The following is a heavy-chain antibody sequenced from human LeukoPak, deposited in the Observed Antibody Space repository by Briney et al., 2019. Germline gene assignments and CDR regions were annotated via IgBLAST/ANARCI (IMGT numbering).Heavy chain of an antibody. CDR2: INHSGST. D-gene: IGHD3-3*01. Sequence: KTSETLSLTCAVYGGSFSGYYWSWIRQPPGKGQEWIGEINHSGSTNYNPSLKSRVTISVDTSKNQFSLKLSSVTAADTAVYYCARTYYDFWSGYLFDPWGQGTLVTVSS. CDR3: ARTYYDFWSGYLFDP. J-gene: IGHJ5*02. CDR1: GGSFSGYY. V-gene: IGHV4-34*01.